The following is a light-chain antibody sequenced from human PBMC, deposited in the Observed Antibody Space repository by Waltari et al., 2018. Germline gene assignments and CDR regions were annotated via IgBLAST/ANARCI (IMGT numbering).Light chain of an antibody. CDR1: QRVRTTF. CDR2: GAS. CDR3: HQYETSPWT. Sequence: EIVLTQSPGTLALSPGERATLYCRASQRVRTTFFAWYQQRPGQAPRLLFYGASNRAADIPDRCTASGSGTDFTLTISRLEPEDVAVYYCHQYETSPWTFGLGTRVEVK. J-gene: IGKJ1*01. V-gene: IGKV3-20*01.